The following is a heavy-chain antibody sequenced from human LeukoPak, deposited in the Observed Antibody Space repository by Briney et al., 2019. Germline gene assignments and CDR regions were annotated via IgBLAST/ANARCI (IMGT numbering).Heavy chain of an antibody. V-gene: IGHV3-48*01. CDR1: GFTFSSYS. Sequence: GGSLRLSCAASGFTFSSYSMNWVRQAPGKGLEWVSYISSSSITIHYADSVKGRFTISRDNAKNSLYLQMNSLRAEDTAVYYCARDTAMAFDYWGQGTLVTVSS. CDR3: ARDTAMAFDY. CDR2: ISSSSITI. D-gene: IGHD5-18*01. J-gene: IGHJ4*02.